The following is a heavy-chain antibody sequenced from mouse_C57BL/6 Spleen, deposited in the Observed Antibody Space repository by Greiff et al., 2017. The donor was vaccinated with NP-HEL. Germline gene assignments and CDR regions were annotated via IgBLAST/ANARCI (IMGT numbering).Heavy chain of an antibody. Sequence: QVQLQQPGAELVKPGASVKMSCKASGYTFTSYWITWVKQRPGQGLEWIGDIYPGSGSTNYNEKFKSKATLPVDTSSSTAYMQLSSLTSEDAAVYYCANCGGGAWFAYWGQGTLVTVSA. CDR1: GYTFTSYW. CDR2: IYPGSGST. V-gene: IGHV1-55*01. J-gene: IGHJ3*01. CDR3: ANCGGGAWFAY.